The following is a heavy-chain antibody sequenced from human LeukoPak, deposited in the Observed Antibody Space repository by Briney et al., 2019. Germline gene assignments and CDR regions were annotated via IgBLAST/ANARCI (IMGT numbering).Heavy chain of an antibody. CDR2: IYYSGNT. V-gene: IGHV4-39*07. CDR3: ARGVMVTRAFDI. Sequence: SETLSLTCTVSRGSTSTYYWGWIRQPPGKGLEWIGSIYYSGNTYYNPSLKGRVAISGDASKNQFSLKLSSVTAADTAVYYCARGVMVTRAFDIWGQGTMVTVSS. CDR1: RGSTSTYY. D-gene: IGHD5-18*01. J-gene: IGHJ3*02.